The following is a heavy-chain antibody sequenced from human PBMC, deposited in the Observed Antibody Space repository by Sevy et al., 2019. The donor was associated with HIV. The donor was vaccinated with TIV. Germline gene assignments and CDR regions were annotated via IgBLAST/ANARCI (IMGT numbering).Heavy chain of an antibody. CDR2: ISYDGSNK. D-gene: IGHD6-13*01. Sequence: GESLKISCAASVFTFSSYGMHWVRQAPGKGLEWVAVISYDGSNKYYADSVKGRFTISRENAKNSLYLQMNSLRAGDTAVYYCARAYRDSSSWYVWGRGALDYWGQGTLVTVSS. V-gene: IGHV3-30*03. CDR3: ARAYRDSSSWYVWGRGALDY. CDR1: VFTFSSYG. J-gene: IGHJ4*02.